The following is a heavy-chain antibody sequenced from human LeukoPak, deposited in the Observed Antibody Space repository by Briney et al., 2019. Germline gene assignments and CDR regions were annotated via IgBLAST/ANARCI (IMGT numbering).Heavy chain of an antibody. CDR1: GXSISSYY. V-gene: IGHV4-59*01. CDR3: ARQYSTGPFDY. J-gene: IGHJ4*02. Sequence: SETLSLTCTVSGXSISSYYWSWIRQPPGKGLEWIGYIYYSGSTNYSPSLKSRVTISLNTPQNQFSLKLRSVTAADTAVYYCARQYSTGPFDYWGQGTLVTVSS. CDR2: IYYSGST. D-gene: IGHD6-19*01.